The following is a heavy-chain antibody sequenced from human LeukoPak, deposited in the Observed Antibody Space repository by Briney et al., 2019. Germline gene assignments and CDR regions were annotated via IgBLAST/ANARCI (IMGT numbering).Heavy chain of an antibody. V-gene: IGHV1-18*01. CDR1: GYTFTNYG. J-gene: IGHJ4*02. Sequence: AXXKVSCKTSGYTFTNYGISWVRQAPGQGAEGMGWISGYNGNTNYVQKFHGRVTMTTDTSTSTAYMQLRSLRSDDTAVYYCARDLSLGRHNYGEPFDYWGQGTLVAVSS. CDR3: ARDLSLGRHNYGEPFDY. CDR2: ISGYNGNT. D-gene: IGHD4-17*01.